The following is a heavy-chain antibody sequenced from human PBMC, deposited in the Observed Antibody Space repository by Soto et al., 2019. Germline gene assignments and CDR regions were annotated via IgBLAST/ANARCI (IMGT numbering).Heavy chain of an antibody. D-gene: IGHD6-13*01. CDR3: ARDITSWSNWFVP. CDR1: GYTFTNYA. Sequence: ASVKVSCKASGYTFTNYAIHWVRQAPGQRLEWMGWINTGNGNTKFSQRFQGRVTITRDTSASTAYMELGSLRSEDTAVYYCARDITSWSNWFVPWGQGTLVTVSS. V-gene: IGHV1-3*04. CDR2: INTGNGNT. J-gene: IGHJ5*02.